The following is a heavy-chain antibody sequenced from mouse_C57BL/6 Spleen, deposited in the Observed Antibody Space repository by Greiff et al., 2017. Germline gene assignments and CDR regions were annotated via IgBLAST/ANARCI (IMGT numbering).Heavy chain of an antibody. CDR2: LDPSDSYT. CDR3: ARAYYGSSYGYFEV. V-gene: IGHV1-69*01. CDR1: GYTFTSYW. J-gene: IGHJ1*03. Sequence: QVHVKQPGAELVMPGASVKLSCKASGYTFTSYWMHWVKQRPGQGLEWIGELDPSDSYTNYNQKFKGKSTLTVDKSSSTAYMQLSSLTSEDSAVYYCARAYYGSSYGYFEVWGTGTTVTVSS. D-gene: IGHD1-1*01.